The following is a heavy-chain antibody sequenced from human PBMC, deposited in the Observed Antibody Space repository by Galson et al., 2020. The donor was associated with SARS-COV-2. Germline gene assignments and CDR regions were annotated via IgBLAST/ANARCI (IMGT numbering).Heavy chain of an antibody. V-gene: IGHV3-30*18. Sequence: GGSLSLSCAASGFTFSSYGMHWVRQAPGKGLEWVAFISYDGSNKYYADSVKGRFTISRDNSKNTLYLQMNSLRAEDTAVYYCAKDLGHEYGDYWPGGYWGQGTLVTVSS. D-gene: IGHD4-17*01. CDR3: AKDLGHEYGDYWPGGY. CDR2: ISYDGSNK. J-gene: IGHJ4*02. CDR1: GFTFSSYG.